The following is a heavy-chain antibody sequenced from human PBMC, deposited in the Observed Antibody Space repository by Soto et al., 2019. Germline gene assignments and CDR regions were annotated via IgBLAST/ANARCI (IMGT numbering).Heavy chain of an antibody. CDR3: AKLIGPTGGY. Sequence: PGGSLRLSCAASGFTFSGNAMSWVRQAQGKGLEWVSSISASGDNTYYADSVKGRFTIYRDNSKDTLYLQMSTLRADDTAVYYCAKLIGPTGGYWGQGTLVTV. V-gene: IGHV3-23*01. D-gene: IGHD4-17*01. J-gene: IGHJ4*02. CDR1: GFTFSGNA. CDR2: ISASGDNT.